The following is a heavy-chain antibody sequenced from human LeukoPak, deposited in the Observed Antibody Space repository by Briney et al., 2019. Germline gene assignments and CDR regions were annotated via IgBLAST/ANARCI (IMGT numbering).Heavy chain of an antibody. CDR3: ARGGHDFNPFYR. V-gene: IGHV3-23*01. Sequence: GGSLRLSCAASGFTFSTYAMGWVRQAPGKGLKCVSSIKGDGGDPFYADFVKGRFTISRDNSKNTLFLQLHSLRAEDSAVYYCARGGHDFNPFYRWGQGTLVTVSA. J-gene: IGHJ4*02. CDR2: IKGDGGDP. D-gene: IGHD1-14*01. CDR1: GFTFSTYA.